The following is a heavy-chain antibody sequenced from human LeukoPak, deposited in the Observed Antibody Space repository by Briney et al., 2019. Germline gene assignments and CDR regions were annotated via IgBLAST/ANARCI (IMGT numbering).Heavy chain of an antibody. J-gene: IGHJ4*02. CDR1: GYTFTGYY. CDR3: ASNYYDSSGYYYVDY. V-gene: IGHV1-2*04. D-gene: IGHD3-22*01. Sequence: ASVKVSCKASGYTFTGYYMHWVRQAPGQGLEWMGWINPNSGGTNYAQKFQGWVTMTRDTSISTAYMELSSLRSEDTAVYYCASNYYDSSGYYYVDYWGQGTLVTVSS. CDR2: INPNSGGT.